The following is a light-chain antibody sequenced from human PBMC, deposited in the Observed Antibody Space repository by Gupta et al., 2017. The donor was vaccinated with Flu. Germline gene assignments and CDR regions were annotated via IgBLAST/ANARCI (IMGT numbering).Light chain of an antibody. J-gene: IGKJ1*01. CDR1: QSLLHINGYNY. CDR2: LAS. CDR3: MQALQTPWT. V-gene: IGKV2-28*01. Sequence: DIVMTQSPLSLPVTPGEPASISCRSSQSLLHINGYNYLDWYLQKPGRSPQLLIHLASNRASGVPDRFSGSGSGRDFTLRISRVEAEDVGVYYCMQALQTPWTFGEGTKVDIK.